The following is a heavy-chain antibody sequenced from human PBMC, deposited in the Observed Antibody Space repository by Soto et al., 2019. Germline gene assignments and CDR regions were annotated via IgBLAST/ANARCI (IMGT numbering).Heavy chain of an antibody. J-gene: IGHJ6*02. CDR1: GFTFRNYD. CDR3: ARTDSDFYGLDV. Sequence: EVQLVESGGGLVQPGGSLRLSCEASGFTFRNYDMHWVRQGTGKGLEWVSGISAAGDPDYADSVEGRFTISRENAQNSFFLQMNSLRVGDTAVYYWARTDSDFYGLDVWGQGTRVIVSS. D-gene: IGHD4-4*01. V-gene: IGHV3-13*05. CDR2: ISAAGDP.